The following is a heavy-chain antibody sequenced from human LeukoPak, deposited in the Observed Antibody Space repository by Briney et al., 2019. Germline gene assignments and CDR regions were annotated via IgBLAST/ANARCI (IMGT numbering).Heavy chain of an antibody. J-gene: IGHJ5*02. D-gene: IGHD1-1*01. Sequence: GGSLRLSCAASEFTFSQYWMHWVRQVPGKGPVCVSGINSDGRSTYYAGFVKGRFTISRDNAKNTLYLQMNSLGAEDTAIYYCARGTNSWNDEGWFDPWGQGTLVTVSS. CDR2: INSDGRST. CDR3: ARGTNSWNDEGWFDP. CDR1: EFTFSQYW. V-gene: IGHV3-74*01.